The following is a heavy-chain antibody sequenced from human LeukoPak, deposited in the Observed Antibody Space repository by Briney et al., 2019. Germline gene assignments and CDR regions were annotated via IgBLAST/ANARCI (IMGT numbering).Heavy chain of an antibody. Sequence: ASVQVSCKASGYSFTNYDINWVRQATGEGLEWMGWMNPNSGNTGYAQKFQGRVTMTRNTSISTAYMELSSLRSEDTAVYYCARGTGVLSLYSSSVVDYWGQGTLVTVSS. V-gene: IGHV1-8*01. J-gene: IGHJ4*02. D-gene: IGHD6-6*01. CDR3: ARGTGVLSLYSSSVVDY. CDR1: GYSFTNYD. CDR2: MNPNSGNT.